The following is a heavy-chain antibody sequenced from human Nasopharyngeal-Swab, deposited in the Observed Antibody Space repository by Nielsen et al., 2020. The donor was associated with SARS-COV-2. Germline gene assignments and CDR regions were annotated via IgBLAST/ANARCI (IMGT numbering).Heavy chain of an antibody. V-gene: IGHV2-5*01. CDR1: GFSLSTVGVG. Sequence: SGPTLVKPTQTLTLTCTFSGFSLSTVGVGVAWIRQPPGTALEWLALSNWNDDKRYSPSLQSRLTITKDTSKKQVVLTMTNMDAVDTATYYCAHTYDFWSGSYNYGMDVWGQGTTVTVSS. J-gene: IGHJ6*02. D-gene: IGHD3-3*01. CDR2: SNWNDDK. CDR3: AHTYDFWSGSYNYGMDV.